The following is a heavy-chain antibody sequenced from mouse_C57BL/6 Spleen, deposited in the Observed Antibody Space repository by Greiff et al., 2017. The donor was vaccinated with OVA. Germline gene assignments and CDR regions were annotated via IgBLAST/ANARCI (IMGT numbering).Heavy chain of an antibody. V-gene: IGHV5-6*01. CDR1: GFTFSSYG. CDR2: ISSGGSYT. D-gene: IGHD2-4*01. CDR3: ARNDYDDVYYAMDY. Sequence: EVKLMESGGDLVKPGGSLKLSCAASGFTFSSYGMSWVRQTPDKRLEWVATISSGGSYTYYPDSVKGRFTISRDNAKNTLYLQMSSLKSEDTAMYYCARNDYDDVYYAMDYWGQGTSVTVSS. J-gene: IGHJ4*01.